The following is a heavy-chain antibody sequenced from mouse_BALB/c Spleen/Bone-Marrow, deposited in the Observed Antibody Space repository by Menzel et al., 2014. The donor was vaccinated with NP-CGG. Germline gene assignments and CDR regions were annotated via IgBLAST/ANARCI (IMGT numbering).Heavy chain of an antibody. D-gene: IGHD3-3*01. Sequence: EVHLVESGGGLVEPGGSLKLSCAASGFTFSDYYMYWVRQTPEKRLEWVATISDGGTYTYYPDSVRGRFTISRDNAKNNLYLQMSSLKSEDTAMHYCAGTWEAMDYWGQGTSVTVSS. CDR2: ISDGGTYT. V-gene: IGHV5-4*02. CDR3: AGTWEAMDY. J-gene: IGHJ4*01. CDR1: GFTFSDYY.